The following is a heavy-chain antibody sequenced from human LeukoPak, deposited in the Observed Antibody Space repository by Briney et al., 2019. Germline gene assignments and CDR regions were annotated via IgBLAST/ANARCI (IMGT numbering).Heavy chain of an antibody. CDR1: GFTFGCYA. CDR3: ASDHGSRSYCPDY. V-gene: IGHV3-30*04. D-gene: IGHD3-10*01. Sequence: GGSLRLSCAASGFTFGCYAMHWVRQAPGKGLEWVAVISYDGSNKYYADSVKGRFTISRDNSKNTLYLQMNSLRAEDTAVYYCASDHGSRSYCPDYWGQGTLVTVSS. J-gene: IGHJ4*02. CDR2: ISYDGSNK.